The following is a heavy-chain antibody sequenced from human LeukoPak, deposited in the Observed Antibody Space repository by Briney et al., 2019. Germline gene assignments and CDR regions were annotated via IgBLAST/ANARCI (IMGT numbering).Heavy chain of an antibody. V-gene: IGHV1-2*02. Sequence: GASVKVSCKASEYTFTGYFMHWVRQAPGQGLEWMGWINPNSGGTNYAQKFQGRVTMTSDTSISTAYIELTRLRSDDTAVYYCARDLDGSSGCDYWGQGTLVTVSS. CDR1: EYTFTGYF. CDR3: ARDLDGSSGCDY. CDR2: INPNSGGT. J-gene: IGHJ4*02. D-gene: IGHD6-13*01.